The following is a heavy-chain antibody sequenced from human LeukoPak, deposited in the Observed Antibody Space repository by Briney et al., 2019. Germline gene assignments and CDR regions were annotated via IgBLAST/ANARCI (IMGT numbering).Heavy chain of an antibody. CDR2: IIPIFGTA. V-gene: IGHV1-69*01. Sequence: SVKVSCKASGGTFSSYAISWVRQAPGQGLEWMGGIIPIFGTANYAQKFQGRVTITADESTSTAYMELSSLRSEDAAVYYCARSPYYDSSGYYGSPDWYFDLWGRGTLVTVSS. CDR1: GGTFSSYA. J-gene: IGHJ2*01. D-gene: IGHD3-22*01. CDR3: ARSPYYDSSGYYGSPDWYFDL.